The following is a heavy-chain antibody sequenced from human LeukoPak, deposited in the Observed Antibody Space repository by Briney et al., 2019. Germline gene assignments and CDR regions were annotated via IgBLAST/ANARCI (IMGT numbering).Heavy chain of an antibody. V-gene: IGHV3-21*01. D-gene: IGHD2-2*01. J-gene: IGHJ4*02. CDR1: GFTFSSYS. CDR3: ARDLEPDYCSSTSCYSRGRDY. CDR2: ISSSSSYI. Sequence: GGSLRLSCAASGFTFSSYSMIWVRQAPGKGLEWVSSISSSSSYIYYADSVKGRFTISRDNAKNSLYLQMNSLRAEDTAVYYCARDLEPDYCSSTSCYSRGRDYWGQGTLVTVSS.